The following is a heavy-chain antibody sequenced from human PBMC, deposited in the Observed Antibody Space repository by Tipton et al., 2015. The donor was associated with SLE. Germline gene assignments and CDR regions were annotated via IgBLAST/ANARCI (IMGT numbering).Heavy chain of an antibody. Sequence: PGLVKPSETLSLTCTVSGGSISSYYWSWIRQPPGKGLEWIGYIYYSGSTNYNPSLKSRVTISVDTSKNQFSLKLSSVTAADTAVYYCARVYSSSPGLDWFDPWGQGILVTVSS. CDR2: IYYSGST. CDR3: ARVYSSSPGLDWFDP. V-gene: IGHV4-59*01. D-gene: IGHD6-6*01. J-gene: IGHJ5*02. CDR1: GGSISSYY.